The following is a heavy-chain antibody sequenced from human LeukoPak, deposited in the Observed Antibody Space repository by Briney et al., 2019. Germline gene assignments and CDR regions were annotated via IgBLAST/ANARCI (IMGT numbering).Heavy chain of an antibody. Sequence: ASVKVSCKASGYTFTGYYMHWVRQAPGQGLEWMGWINPNSGGTNYAQKFQGRVTMTRDTSISTAYMELSRLRSDDTAVYYCARVSSAVAIYTTNWFDPWGQGTLVTVSS. J-gene: IGHJ5*02. CDR2: INPNSGGT. CDR3: ARVSSAVAIYTTNWFDP. V-gene: IGHV1-2*02. D-gene: IGHD2-21*01. CDR1: GYTFTGYY.